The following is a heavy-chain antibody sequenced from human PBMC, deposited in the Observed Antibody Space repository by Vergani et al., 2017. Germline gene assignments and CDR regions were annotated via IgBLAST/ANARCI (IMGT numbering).Heavy chain of an antibody. Sequence: VQLVESGGGLIQPGGSLRLSCAASGFTVSSNYMSWVRQAPGKGLEWVAVISYDGSNKYYADSVKGRFTISRDNSKNTLYLQMNSLRAEDTAVYYCAKDGYCSSTSCYAFDYWGQGTLVTVSS. CDR2: ISYDGSNK. CDR1: GFTVSSNY. J-gene: IGHJ4*02. CDR3: AKDGYCSSTSCYAFDY. V-gene: IGHV3-30*18. D-gene: IGHD2-2*03.